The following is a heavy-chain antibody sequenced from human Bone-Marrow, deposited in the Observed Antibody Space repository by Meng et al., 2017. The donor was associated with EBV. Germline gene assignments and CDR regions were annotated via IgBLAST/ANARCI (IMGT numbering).Heavy chain of an antibody. J-gene: IGHJ5*02. D-gene: IGHD2-2*01. CDR1: GGSISSSNW. CDR3: ARDEDCSSTSCSWIDP. V-gene: IGHV4-4*02. Sequence: QVLVQEAGPGVVKPSGTLSLTCVVSGGSISSSNWWSWVRRPPGKGLEWIGEIYHSGSTNYNPSLKSRVTISVDKSKNQFSLKLSSVTAADTAVYYCARDEDCSSTSCSWIDPWGQGTLVTVSS. CDR2: IYHSGST.